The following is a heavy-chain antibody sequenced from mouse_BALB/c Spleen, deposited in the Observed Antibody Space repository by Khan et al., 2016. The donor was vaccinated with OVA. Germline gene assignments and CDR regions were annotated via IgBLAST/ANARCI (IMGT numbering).Heavy chain of an antibody. Sequence: EVHLVESGGGLVQSGGSRKLSCAASGFTFTSYGMHWIRQAPEKGLEWVAYISSDSNTIYYADTVKGRFTLSRDNPKNTLFLHMTSLRSGDTAMYFCATSYFHGYYFDYWGQGTTLTVSS. CDR3: ATSYFHGYYFDY. CDR2: ISSDSNTI. D-gene: IGHD1-1*01. CDR1: GFTFTSYG. V-gene: IGHV5-17*02. J-gene: IGHJ2*01.